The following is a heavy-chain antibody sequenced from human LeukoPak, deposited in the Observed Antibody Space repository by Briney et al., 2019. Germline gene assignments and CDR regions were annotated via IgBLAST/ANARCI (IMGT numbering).Heavy chain of an antibody. J-gene: IGHJ4*02. Sequence: AASVTVSCKASGYTFTGYYMHWVRQAPGQGLEWMGWINPNSGGTNYAQKFQGRVTMTRDTSITTAYMELSRLRSDDTAVYYCARGRYCSGGSCYYSYWGQGTLVTVSS. CDR2: INPNSGGT. CDR1: GYTFTGYY. D-gene: IGHD2-15*01. CDR3: ARGRYCSGGSCYYSY. V-gene: IGHV1-2*02.